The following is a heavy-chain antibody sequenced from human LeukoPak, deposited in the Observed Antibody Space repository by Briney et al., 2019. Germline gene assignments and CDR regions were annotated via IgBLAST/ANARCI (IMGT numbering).Heavy chain of an antibody. CDR3: ARAPPGYCSGGSCYRPYAFDI. D-gene: IGHD2-15*01. CDR1: GFTFSSYA. V-gene: IGHV3-48*04. CDR2: ISSSGSTI. J-gene: IGHJ3*02. Sequence: GGSLRLSCAASGFTFSSYAMHWVRQAPGKGLEWVSYISSSGSTIYYADSVKGRFTISRDNAKNSLYLQMNSLRAEDTAVYYCARAPPGYCSGGSCYRPYAFDIWGQGTMVTVSS.